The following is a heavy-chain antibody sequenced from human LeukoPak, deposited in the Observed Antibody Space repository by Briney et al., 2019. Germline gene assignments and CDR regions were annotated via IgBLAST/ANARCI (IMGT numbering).Heavy chain of an antibody. CDR1: GFTFSSYS. J-gene: IGHJ4*02. CDR3: ARDRVGVSAYDSLFDY. V-gene: IGHV3-21*01. D-gene: IGHD5-12*01. Sequence: GGSLRLSCAASGFTFSSYSMNWVRQAPGKGLEWVSSISSSSSYIYYADSVEGRFTISRDNAKNSLYLQMNSLRAEDTAVYYCARDRVGVSAYDSLFDYWGQGTLVTVSS. CDR2: ISSSSSYI.